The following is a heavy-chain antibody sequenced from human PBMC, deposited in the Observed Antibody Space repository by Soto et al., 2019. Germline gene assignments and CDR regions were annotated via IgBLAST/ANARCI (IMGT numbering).Heavy chain of an antibody. V-gene: IGHV4-4*07. CDR2: IYTSGST. CDR3: ARDRSAHPGGWFDP. CDR1: GGSISSYY. J-gene: IGHJ5*02. Sequence: PSETLSLTCTVSGGSISSYYWSWIRQPAGKGLEWIGRIYTSGSTNYNPSLKSRVTMSVDTSKNQFSLKLSSVTAADTAVYYCARDRSAHPGGWFDPWGQGTLVTVSS.